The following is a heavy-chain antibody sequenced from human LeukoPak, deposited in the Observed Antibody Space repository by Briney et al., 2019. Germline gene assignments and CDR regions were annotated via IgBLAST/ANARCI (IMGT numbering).Heavy chain of an antibody. CDR1: GFTFSSYS. Sequence: PGGSLRLSCAASGFTFSSYSMNWVRQAPGKGLEWVSSITSSSSYIYYADSVKGRFTISRHNAKNSLYLQLNSLRAEDTAVYYCARGLSGYSSSLGYWGQGTLVTVSS. CDR2: ITSSSSYI. D-gene: IGHD6-6*01. CDR3: ARGLSGYSSSLGY. J-gene: IGHJ4*02. V-gene: IGHV3-21*01.